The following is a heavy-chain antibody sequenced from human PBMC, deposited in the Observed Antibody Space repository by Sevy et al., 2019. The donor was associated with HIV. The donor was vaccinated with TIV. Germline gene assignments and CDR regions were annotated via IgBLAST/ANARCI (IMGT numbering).Heavy chain of an antibody. J-gene: IGHJ2*01. V-gene: IGHV3-53*01. D-gene: IGHD3-10*01. CDR2: NSSDGST. CDR3: ATMARRLISYWYFDL. Sequence: GGSLRLSCAASEVTMSREYMNWVRQVPGRGLEWVSLNSSDGSTYYADSVGGRFTISREDSKNTLQLQMNSLRGEDTAVYYSATMARRLISYWYFDLWGRGTLVTVSS. CDR1: EVTMSREY.